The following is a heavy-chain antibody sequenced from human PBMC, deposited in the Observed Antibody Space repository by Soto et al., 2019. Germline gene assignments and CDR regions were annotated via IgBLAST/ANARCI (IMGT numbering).Heavy chain of an antibody. D-gene: IGHD1-1*01. Sequence: EVQLVESGGGLLQPGGSLRLSCAASGFTFSRYDMHWVRQATGKGLEWVSAISTAGDTYYSGSVKGRFTISRENAKNSLYLQMNSLRADDTAVYYCARGRVRNDVWGQGTTVTVS. V-gene: IGHV3-13*01. CDR2: ISTAGDT. CDR3: ARGRVRNDV. J-gene: IGHJ6*02. CDR1: GFTFSRYD.